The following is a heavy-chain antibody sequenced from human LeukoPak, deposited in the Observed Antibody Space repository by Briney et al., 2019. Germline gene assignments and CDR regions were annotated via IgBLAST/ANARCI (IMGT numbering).Heavy chain of an antibody. CDR2: ISWDGGST. D-gene: IGHD3-22*01. Sequence: GGSLRLSCAASGFTFDDYAMHWVRQAPGKGLEWVSLISWDGGSTYYADSVKGRFTISRDNSKNSLYLQMNSLRAEDTALYYCAKGAYDSSGYYYSHHHFDYWGQGTLVTVSS. V-gene: IGHV3-43D*03. CDR1: GFTFDDYA. J-gene: IGHJ4*02. CDR3: AKGAYDSSGYYYSHHHFDY.